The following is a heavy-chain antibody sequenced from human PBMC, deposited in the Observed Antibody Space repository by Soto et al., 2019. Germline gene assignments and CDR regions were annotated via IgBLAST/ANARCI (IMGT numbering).Heavy chain of an antibody. CDR1: GGSISSGGYS. J-gene: IGHJ4*02. V-gene: IGHV4-30-2*01. D-gene: IGHD3-9*01. Sequence: SETLSLTCAVSGGSISSGGYSWSWIRQPPGKGLEWIGYIYHSGSTYYNPSLKSRVTISVDRSKNQFSLKLSSVTAADTAVYYCARGLRYFDWFGPVGYWGQGTLVTVSS. CDR3: ARGLRYFDWFGPVGY. CDR2: IYHSGST.